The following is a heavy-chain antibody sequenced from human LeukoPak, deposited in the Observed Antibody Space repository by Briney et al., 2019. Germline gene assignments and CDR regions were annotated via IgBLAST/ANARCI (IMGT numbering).Heavy chain of an antibody. CDR3: ARDPGYGVPRS. CDR1: GYTFTGYY. V-gene: IGHV1-2*02. Sequence: ASVKVSCKASGYTFTGYYMHWVRQAPGQGLEWMGWINPNSGGTNYAQKFQGRVTMTRDTSISTAYMELSSVTAADTAVYYCARDPGYGVPRSWGQGTLVTVSS. D-gene: IGHD4-17*01. CDR2: INPNSGGT. J-gene: IGHJ5*02.